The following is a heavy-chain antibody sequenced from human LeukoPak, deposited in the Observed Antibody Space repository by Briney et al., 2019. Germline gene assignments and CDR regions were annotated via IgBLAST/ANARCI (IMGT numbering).Heavy chain of an antibody. V-gene: IGHV1-18*01. D-gene: IGHD6-19*01. CDR1: GYTFTSYG. CDR3: ARDQGSLQWPGHYNWFCH. J-gene: IGHJ5*02. CDR2: ISAYNGNT. Sequence: ASVTVSCKASGYTFTSYGISWVRQAPAPGLEWMGWISAYNGNTNYVQKLQGRVTMTTDTCTSTAYMELRNLRSDDTVLYYCARDQGSLQWPGHYNWFCHLGQGTLVTVSS.